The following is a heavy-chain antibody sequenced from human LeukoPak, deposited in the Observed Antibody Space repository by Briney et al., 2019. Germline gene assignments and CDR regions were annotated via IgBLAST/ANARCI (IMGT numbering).Heavy chain of an antibody. D-gene: IGHD3-3*01. J-gene: IGHJ4*02. Sequence: ASVKVSCKASGYTFTSYGISLVRQAPGQGLEWMGWISAYNGNTNYAQKLQGRVTMTTDTSTSTAYMELRSLRSDDTAVYYCAREREHTIFGVVMSYFDYWGQGTLVTVSS. CDR3: AREREHTIFGVVMSYFDY. V-gene: IGHV1-18*01. CDR2: ISAYNGNT. CDR1: GYTFTSYG.